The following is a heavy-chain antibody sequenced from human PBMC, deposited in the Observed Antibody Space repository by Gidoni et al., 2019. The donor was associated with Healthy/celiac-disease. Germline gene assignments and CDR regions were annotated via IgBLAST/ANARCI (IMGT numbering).Heavy chain of an antibody. Sequence: QLQLQASCPGLVKPSETLSPPSTVSGGSIRSSSYYWGWIRHPPGKGLEWIGSIYYSGSTYYNPSLKSRVTISVDTSKNQFSLKLSSVTAADTAVYYCARFVVVVAATGSPDYWGQGTLVTVSS. CDR3: ARFVVVVAATGSPDY. CDR2: IYYSGST. V-gene: IGHV4-39*07. J-gene: IGHJ4*02. CDR1: GGSIRSSSYY. D-gene: IGHD2-15*01.